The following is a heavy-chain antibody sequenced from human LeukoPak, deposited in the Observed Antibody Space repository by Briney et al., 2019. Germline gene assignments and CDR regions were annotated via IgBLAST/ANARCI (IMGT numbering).Heavy chain of an antibody. D-gene: IGHD2-2*01. CDR2: ISYDGSNK. CDR1: GFTFSSYA. J-gene: IGHJ4*02. CDR3: VKDNGYCTRSSCHFDH. V-gene: IGHV3-30-3*01. Sequence: GGSLRLSCAASGFTFSSYAMHWVRQAPGKGLEWVAVISYDGSNKYYADSVKGRFTISRDSSQNTLFLEVSSLRADDTAVYYCVKDNGYCTRSSCHFDHWGQGALVIVSS.